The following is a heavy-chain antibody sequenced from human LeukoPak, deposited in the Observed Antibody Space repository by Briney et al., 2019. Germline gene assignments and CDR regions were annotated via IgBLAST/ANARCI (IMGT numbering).Heavy chain of an antibody. Sequence: GGSLRLSCAASGFTFSSYGMHWVRQAPGKGVEWVAVISYDGSNKYYADSVKGRFTISRDNSKNTLYLQMNSLRAEDTAVYYCAKESTSSSWRSYFDYWGQGTLVTVSS. V-gene: IGHV3-30*18. CDR1: GFTFSSYG. CDR3: AKESTSSSWRSYFDY. CDR2: ISYDGSNK. J-gene: IGHJ4*02. D-gene: IGHD6-13*01.